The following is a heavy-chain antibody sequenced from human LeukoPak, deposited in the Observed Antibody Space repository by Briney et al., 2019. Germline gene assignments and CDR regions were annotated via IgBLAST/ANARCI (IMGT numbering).Heavy chain of an antibody. Sequence: PGGSLRLSCAASGFTFSSYAMSWVRQAPGKGLEWVSSISGSGSSSYYADSVKGRFTISRDSSKNTLYLQMNSLRAEDTAVYYCAKEKYYYDSSGSKFIEYWGQGTLVTVSS. CDR1: GFTFSSYA. V-gene: IGHV3-23*01. CDR2: ISGSGSSS. J-gene: IGHJ4*02. CDR3: AKEKYYYDSSGSKFIEY. D-gene: IGHD3-22*01.